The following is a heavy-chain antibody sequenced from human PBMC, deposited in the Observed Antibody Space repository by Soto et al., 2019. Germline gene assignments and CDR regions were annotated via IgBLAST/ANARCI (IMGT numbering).Heavy chain of an antibody. V-gene: IGHV1-69*01. D-gene: IGHD3-22*01. CDR1: GGTFSSYA. J-gene: IGHJ4*02. CDR2: IIPIFGTA. CDR3: ARDQGYYYDSSGYYYRFDY. Sequence: QVQLVQSGAEVKKPGSSVKVSCKASGGTFSSYAISWVRQAPGQGLEWMGGIIPIFGTANYAQKFQGRVTITADESTSTAYMDLSSLRSEDTAVYYCARDQGYYYDSSGYYYRFDYWGQGTLVTVSS.